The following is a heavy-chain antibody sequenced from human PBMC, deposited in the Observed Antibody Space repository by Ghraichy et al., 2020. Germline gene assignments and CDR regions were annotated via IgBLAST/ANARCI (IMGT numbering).Heavy chain of an antibody. CDR2: ISPSSTTI. V-gene: IGHV3-48*04. Sequence: GGSLRLSCTPSGFTFSVYSMNWVHQVPGKGLEWIAYISPSSTTIHYADAVRGRFTISRDDAKSSLSLQMTRLKAEDTGFYYCVRRCGGYVDWGQGTQVTVSS. CDR1: GFTFSVYS. CDR3: VRRCGGYVD. D-gene: IGHD6-25*01. J-gene: IGHJ4*02.